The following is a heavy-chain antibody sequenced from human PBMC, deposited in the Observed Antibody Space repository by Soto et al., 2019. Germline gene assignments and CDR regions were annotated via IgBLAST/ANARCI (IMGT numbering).Heavy chain of an antibody. J-gene: IGHJ6*02. Sequence: GGSLRLSCAASGFTFSNAWMNWVRQAPGKGLEWVGRIKSKTDGGTTDYAAPVKGRFTISRDDSKNTLYLQMNSLKTEDTAVYYCTTRDGYNSYYGMDVWGQGTTVTVSS. CDR1: GFTFSNAW. D-gene: IGHD5-12*01. V-gene: IGHV3-15*07. CDR3: TTRDGYNSYYGMDV. CDR2: IKSKTDGGTT.